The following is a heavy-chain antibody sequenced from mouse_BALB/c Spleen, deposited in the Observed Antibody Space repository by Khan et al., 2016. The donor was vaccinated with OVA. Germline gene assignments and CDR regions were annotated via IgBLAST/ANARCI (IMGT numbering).Heavy chain of an antibody. D-gene: IGHD2-1*01. J-gene: IGHJ3*01. V-gene: IGHV1-7*01. CDR1: GYTFTTYW. CDR3: TRRGVYGIFTY. Sequence: QVQLQQSGAELAKPGASVEMSCKASGYTFTTYWMHWVKQRPGQGLEWIGYIDPSTGYTEYNQKLKDKATLTADKSSSTAYMQLSSLTSEDSAVYYCTRRGVYGIFTYWGQGTLVTVSA. CDR2: IDPSTGYT.